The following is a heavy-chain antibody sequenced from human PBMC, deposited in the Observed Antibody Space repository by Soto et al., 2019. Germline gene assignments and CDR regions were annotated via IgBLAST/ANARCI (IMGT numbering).Heavy chain of an antibody. D-gene: IGHD3-3*01. CDR2: IYYSGST. Sequence: QLQLQESGPGLVKPSETLSLTCTVSGGSISSSSYYWGWIRQPPGKGLEWIGSIYYSGSTYYNPSLKSRVTISVDTSKNQFSLKLSSVTAADTAVYYCARHGDYDFWSAYYYYYMDVWGKGTTVTVSS. V-gene: IGHV4-39*01. J-gene: IGHJ6*03. CDR3: ARHGDYDFWSAYYYYYMDV. CDR1: GGSISSSSYY.